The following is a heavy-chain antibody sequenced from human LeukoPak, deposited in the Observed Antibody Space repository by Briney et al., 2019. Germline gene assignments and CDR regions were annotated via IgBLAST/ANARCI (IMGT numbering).Heavy chain of an antibody. V-gene: IGHV3-23*01. CDR3: ARYSGSYYYPPAWDL. CDR1: GFTFSNNA. CDR2: TSTSGGSA. D-gene: IGHD1-26*01. Sequence: GGSLRLSCAASGFTFSNNAMSWVRQAPGKGLEWVSATSTSGGSAYYADSVKGRFTISRDNSKNTLYLQMDSLRADDTAVYYCARYSGSYYYPPAWDLWGQGTLVIVSS. J-gene: IGHJ4*02.